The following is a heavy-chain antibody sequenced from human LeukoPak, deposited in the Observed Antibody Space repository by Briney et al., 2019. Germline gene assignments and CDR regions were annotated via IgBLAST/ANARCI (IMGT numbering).Heavy chain of an antibody. D-gene: IGHD2-15*01. V-gene: IGHV1-8*03. Sequence: ASVKVSCKASGYTFTSYDINWVRQATGQGLEWMGWMNPNSGNTGYAQKFQGRVTITRNTSISTAYMELSSLRSEDTAVYYCTTDPPPIVVVPFDYWGQGTLVTVSS. J-gene: IGHJ4*02. CDR3: TTDPPPIVVVPFDY. CDR2: MNPNSGNT. CDR1: GYTFTSYD.